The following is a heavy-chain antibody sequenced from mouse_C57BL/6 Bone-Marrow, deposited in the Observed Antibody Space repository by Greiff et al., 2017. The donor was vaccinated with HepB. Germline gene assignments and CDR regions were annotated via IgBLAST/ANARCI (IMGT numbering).Heavy chain of an antibody. J-gene: IGHJ3*01. V-gene: IGHV1-69*01. CDR2: IDPSDSYT. D-gene: IGHD2-3*01. CDR3: ARGRWLLFAY. CDR1: GYTFTSYW. Sequence: QVQLQQPGAELVMPGASVKLSCKASGYTFTSYWMHWVKQRPGQGLEWIGEIDPSDSYTNYNQKFKGKSTLPVDKSSSTAYMQLSSLTSEDSAVYYGARGRWLLFAYWGQGTLVTVSA.